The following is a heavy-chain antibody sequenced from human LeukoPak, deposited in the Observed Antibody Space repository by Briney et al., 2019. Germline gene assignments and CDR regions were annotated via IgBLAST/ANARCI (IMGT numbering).Heavy chain of an antibody. CDR3: AKGAYDYIEIGYFDS. J-gene: IGHJ4*02. CDR1: GFTSTNYA. CDR2: FIGSSGST. Sequence: GGSLRLPCPASGFTSTNYAMNWVRQAPGKGLEWVSVFIGSSGSTDYADSVKGRFTTSRDTSKNTLFLQMNSLRAEDTAIYYCAKGAYDYIEIGYFDSWGQGTLVTVSS. D-gene: IGHD5-12*01. V-gene: IGHV3-23*01.